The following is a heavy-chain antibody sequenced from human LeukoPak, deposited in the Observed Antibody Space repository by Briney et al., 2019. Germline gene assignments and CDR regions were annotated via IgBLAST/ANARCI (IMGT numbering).Heavy chain of an antibody. CDR2: ISGSGDTT. Sequence: PGGSLRLSCAASGFTFSSYAMSWVRQAPGKGLERVSGISGSGDTTYYADSVKGRFTISRDNSKNTLYLQMNSLRAEDTAVYYCAKGRQARWLQSLFDYWGQGTLVTASS. V-gene: IGHV3-23*01. J-gene: IGHJ4*02. CDR3: AKGRQARWLQSLFDY. CDR1: GFTFSSYA. D-gene: IGHD5-24*01.